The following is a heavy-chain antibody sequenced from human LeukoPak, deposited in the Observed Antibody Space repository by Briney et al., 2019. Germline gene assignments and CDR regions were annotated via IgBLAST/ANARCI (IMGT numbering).Heavy chain of an antibody. J-gene: IGHJ4*02. CDR3: ARGIYYSIAAAAPDY. CDR2: ISGSGGST. D-gene: IGHD6-13*01. Sequence: GGSLRLSCAASGFTFSSYGMSWVRQAPGKGLEWVSAISGSGGSTYYADSVKGRFTISRDNAKNTLYLQMNSLRAEDTAVYYCARGIYYSIAAAAPDYWGQGTLVTVSS. CDR1: GFTFSSYG. V-gene: IGHV3-23*01.